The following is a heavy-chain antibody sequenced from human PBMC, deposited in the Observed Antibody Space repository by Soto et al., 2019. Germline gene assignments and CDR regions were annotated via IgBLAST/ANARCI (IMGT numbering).Heavy chain of an antibody. CDR2: IIPISETT. CDR3: ARSQGSSTSLEIYYYYYYSMDV. CDR1: GGTFSSYA. V-gene: IGHV1-69*01. D-gene: IGHD2-2*01. J-gene: IGHJ6*02. Sequence: QVQLMQSGAEVKKPGSSVKVSCKASGGTFSSYAISWVRQAPGQGLEWMGGIIPISETTNYAQKFQGRVTITADESKSTAYMELRSLRSEDTAVYYCARSQGSSTSLEIYYYYYYSMDVWGQGTTVTVSS.